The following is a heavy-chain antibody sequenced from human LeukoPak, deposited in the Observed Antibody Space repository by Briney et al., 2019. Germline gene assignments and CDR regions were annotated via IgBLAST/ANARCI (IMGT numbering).Heavy chain of an antibody. Sequence: SETLSLTCTVSGVSISNYYWSWIRQPPGKGLEWIGYIYYSGSTNYNSSLKSRVTISVETSKNQFSLKLSAVTAADTAVYYCARDRAGWGDYYYYYMDVWGKGTTVTVSS. CDR3: ARDRAGWGDYYYYYMDV. V-gene: IGHV4-59*01. CDR2: IYYSGST. CDR1: GVSISNYY. D-gene: IGHD3-10*01. J-gene: IGHJ6*03.